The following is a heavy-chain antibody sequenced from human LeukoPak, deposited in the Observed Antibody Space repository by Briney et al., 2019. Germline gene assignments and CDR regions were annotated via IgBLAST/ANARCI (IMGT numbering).Heavy chain of an antibody. Sequence: PSETLSLTCTVSGYSISSGYYWGWIRQPPGKGLEWIGSIYHSGSTYYNPSLKSRVTISVDTSKNQFSLKLSSVTAADTAVYYCEGSSYYYDSSGYYDGAFDIWGQGTMVTVSS. CDR2: IYHSGST. CDR1: GYSISSGYY. CDR3: EGSSYYYDSSGYYDGAFDI. V-gene: IGHV4-38-2*02. D-gene: IGHD3-22*01. J-gene: IGHJ3*02.